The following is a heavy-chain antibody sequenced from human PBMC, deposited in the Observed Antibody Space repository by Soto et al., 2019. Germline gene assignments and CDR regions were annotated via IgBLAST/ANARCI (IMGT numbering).Heavy chain of an antibody. D-gene: IGHD2-2*01. J-gene: IGHJ3*02. CDR2: ISTDSDRA. V-gene: IGHV1-18*01. CDR1: GYAFNKHG. CDR3: VRDRDCSSVSFLDSFDI. Sequence: QIQLVQSGAEVKKAGASVKVSCKASGYAFNKHGISWVRQAPGQGLEWMGWISTDSDRADYAQKFQGRLTMTTDTSTTTAYMDLRSLRSDDTAIYFCVRDRDCSSVSFLDSFDIWGQGTMVSVSS.